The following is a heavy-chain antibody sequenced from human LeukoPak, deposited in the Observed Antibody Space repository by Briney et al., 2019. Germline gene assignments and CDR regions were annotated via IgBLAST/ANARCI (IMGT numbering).Heavy chain of an antibody. Sequence: GGSLRLSCAASGFTFTSFTMTWVRQAPGKGLERVSGISGSGTYTYYADSVKGRFTISRDSSRNTVYLQMNSLRAEDTAVYFCARRGGAVASTGFHFDYWGQGTQVTVSS. D-gene: IGHD6-19*01. CDR2: ISGSGTYT. CDR1: GFTFTSFT. V-gene: IGHV3-23*01. J-gene: IGHJ4*02. CDR3: ARRGGAVASTGFHFDY.